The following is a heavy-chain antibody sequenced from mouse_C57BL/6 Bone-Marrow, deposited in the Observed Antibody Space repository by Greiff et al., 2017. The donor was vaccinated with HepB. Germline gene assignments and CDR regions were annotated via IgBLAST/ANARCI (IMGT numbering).Heavy chain of an antibody. CDR2: INPSSGYT. D-gene: IGHD3-2*02. V-gene: IGHV1-7*01. CDR1: GYTFTSYW. J-gene: IGHJ4*01. Sequence: QVQLKESGAELAKPGASVKLSCKASGYTFTSYWMHWVKQRPGQGLEWIGYINPSSGYTKYNQKFKDKATLTADKSSSTAYMQLSSLTYEDSAVYYCARGAAHPYYAMDYWGQGTSVTVSS. CDR3: ARGAAHPYYAMDY.